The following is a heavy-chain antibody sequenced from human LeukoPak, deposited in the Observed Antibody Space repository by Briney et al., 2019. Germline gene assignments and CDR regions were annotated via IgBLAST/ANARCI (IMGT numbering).Heavy chain of an antibody. D-gene: IGHD3-9*01. V-gene: IGHV4-34*01. Sequence: KPSETLFLTCTVSGGSISSYYWSWIRQPPGKGLEWIGEINHSGSTNYNPSLKSRVTISVDTSKNQFSLKLSSVTAADTAVYYCARGRDILTGYYKGDYWGQGTLVTVSS. CDR2: INHSGST. J-gene: IGHJ4*02. CDR1: GGSISSYY. CDR3: ARGRDILTGYYKGDY.